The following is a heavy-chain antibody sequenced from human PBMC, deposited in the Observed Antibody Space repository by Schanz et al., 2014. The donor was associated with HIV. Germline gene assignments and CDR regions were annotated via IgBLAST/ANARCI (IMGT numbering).Heavy chain of an antibody. D-gene: IGHD5-18*01. Sequence: EVQLLESGGGLEQPGGSLRLSCAASGFTFSSYGMHWVRQAPGKGLEWVARSRVKSDSYATEYAASVTGRFTISRDDSKNSVYLQMNSLNIEDTAVYYCRGYRFYYGVDFWGQGTTVTVS. J-gene: IGHJ6*02. CDR1: GFTFSSYG. CDR3: RGYRFYYGVDF. CDR2: SRVKSDSYAT. V-gene: IGHV3-72*01.